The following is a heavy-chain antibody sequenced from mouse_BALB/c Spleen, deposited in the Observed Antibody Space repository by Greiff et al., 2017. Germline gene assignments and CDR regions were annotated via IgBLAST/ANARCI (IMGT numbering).Heavy chain of an antibody. Sequence: EVQVVESGGGLVQPGGSRKLSCAASGFTFSDYGMAWVRQAPGKGPEWVAFISNFAYSIYYADTVTGRFTISRENAKNTLYLEMSSLRSEDTAMYYCARVGRYDGRYFDYWGQGTTLTVSS. CDR2: ISNFAYSI. CDR3: ARVGRYDGRYFDY. V-gene: IGHV5-15*02. D-gene: IGHD2-14*01. J-gene: IGHJ2*01. CDR1: GFTFSDYG.